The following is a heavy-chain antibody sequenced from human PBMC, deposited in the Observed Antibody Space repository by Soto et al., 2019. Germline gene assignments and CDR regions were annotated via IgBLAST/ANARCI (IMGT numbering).Heavy chain of an antibody. V-gene: IGHV3-23*01. Sequence: PGGSLRLSCAASGFTFSSYAMSWVRQAPGKGLEWVSAISGSGGSTYYADSVKGRFTISRDNSKNTLYLQMNSLRAEDTAVYYCARRGAIGFYYYYYMDVWGKGTTVTVS. CDR3: ARRGAIGFYYYYYMDV. D-gene: IGHD3-10*01. CDR1: GFTFSSYA. CDR2: ISGSGGST. J-gene: IGHJ6*03.